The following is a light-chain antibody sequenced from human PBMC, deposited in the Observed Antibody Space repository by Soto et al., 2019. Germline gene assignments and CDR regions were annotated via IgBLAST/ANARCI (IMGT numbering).Light chain of an antibody. J-gene: IGLJ3*02. V-gene: IGLV6-57*03. CDR3: QSYDSSNQRV. Sequence: NFMLTQPHSVSESPGKTVTISCTRSSGSIASNYVQWYQQRPGSAPTTVIYEDNQRPSGVPDRFSGSIDSSSNSASLTISGLKTGDEADYYCQSYDSSNQRVFGGGTKLTVL. CDR2: EDN. CDR1: SGSIASNY.